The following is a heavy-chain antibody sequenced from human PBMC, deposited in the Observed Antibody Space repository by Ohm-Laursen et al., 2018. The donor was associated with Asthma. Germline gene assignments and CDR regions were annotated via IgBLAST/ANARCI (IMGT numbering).Heavy chain of an antibody. J-gene: IGHJ4*02. CDR1: GGTLGTSV. V-gene: IGHV1-69*01. Sequence: SSVKVSCKASGGTLGTSVIGWVRQAPGQGLEWLGGINSVFGTSTYAQKFHDRFTITADESTSTVYMTLSSLTSEDTAVYYCARKAGSCITSNCYSLDFWGQGTLVTVSS. D-gene: IGHD2-15*01. CDR2: INSVFGTS. CDR3: ARKAGSCITSNCYSLDF.